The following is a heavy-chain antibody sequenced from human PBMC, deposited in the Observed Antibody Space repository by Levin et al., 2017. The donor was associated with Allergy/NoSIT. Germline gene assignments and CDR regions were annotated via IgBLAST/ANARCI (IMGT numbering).Heavy chain of an antibody. CDR3: AKGSTLFWSGYYMLF. Sequence: GESLKISCAASGFTFSSYTMTWVRQAPGKGLEWVSSISPNGGSTYYVDSVKGRFTISRDNSKNTLYLQITGLRAEDTAVYYCAKGSTLFWSGYYMLFWGQGSLVTVSS. CDR1: GFTFSSYT. D-gene: IGHD3-3*01. J-gene: IGHJ4*02. CDR2: ISPNGGST. V-gene: IGHV3-23*01.